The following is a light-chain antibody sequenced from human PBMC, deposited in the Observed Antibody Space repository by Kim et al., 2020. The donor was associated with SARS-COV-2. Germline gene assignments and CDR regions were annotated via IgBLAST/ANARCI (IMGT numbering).Light chain of an antibody. CDR2: NNN. V-gene: IGLV1-44*01. Sequence: QRVTISGSGSGTNREDNPVNWYQQLPEPAPKLLISNNNQRPSGVPDRFSGSRSGTSASLAISGLHSEDEADYYCAAWDDSLNAEVFGTGTKVTVL. CDR1: GTNREDNP. CDR3: AAWDDSLNAEV. J-gene: IGLJ1*01.